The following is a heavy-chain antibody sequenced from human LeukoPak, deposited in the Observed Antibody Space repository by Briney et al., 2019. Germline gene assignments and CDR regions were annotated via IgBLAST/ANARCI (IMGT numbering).Heavy chain of an antibody. CDR2: IYSTGSA. Sequence: PSETLSLTCTVSGGSISNYYWSWIRQPPGKGLEWIAYIYSTGSAIYNPSLRSRVTISVDTSKNQFSLKLSSVTAADTAVYFCARWSMTNLAFDVWGQGTMVTVSS. CDR3: ARWSMTNLAFDV. D-gene: IGHD2/OR15-2a*01. J-gene: IGHJ3*01. CDR1: GGSISNYY. V-gene: IGHV4-59*01.